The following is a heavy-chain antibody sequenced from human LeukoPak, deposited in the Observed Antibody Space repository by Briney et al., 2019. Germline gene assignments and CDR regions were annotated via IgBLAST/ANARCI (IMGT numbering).Heavy chain of an antibody. CDR3: ARGQGATVPQVGKNWFDP. CDR1: IDSFSNYH. D-gene: IGHD1-26*01. J-gene: IGHJ5*02. Sequence: SETLSLTCAVYIDSFSNYHWNWIRQTAAKGMEWIGEVNESGGTNISPSLRSRVILSVDTSKNQFSLKLISVTVADTAIYYCARGQGATVPQVGKNWFDPWGQGTRVTVSS. CDR2: VNESGGT. V-gene: IGHV4-34*01.